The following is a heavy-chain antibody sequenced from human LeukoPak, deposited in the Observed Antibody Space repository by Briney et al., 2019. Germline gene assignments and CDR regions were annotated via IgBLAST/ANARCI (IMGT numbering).Heavy chain of an antibody. J-gene: IGHJ3*02. V-gene: IGHV3-7*01. Sequence: PGGSLRLSCATSGFTFSKYWMSWVRQAPGKGLEWVANIKQGGSERYYVDSVKGRFTISRDNAKNSLYLQMNSLRAEDTAVYYCARDRISMLTGAFDIWGQGTMVTVSS. D-gene: IGHD1-14*01. CDR2: IKQGGSER. CDR1: GFTFSKYW. CDR3: ARDRISMLTGAFDI.